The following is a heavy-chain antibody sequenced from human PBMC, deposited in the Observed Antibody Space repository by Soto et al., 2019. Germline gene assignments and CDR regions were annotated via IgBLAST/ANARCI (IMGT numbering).Heavy chain of an antibody. V-gene: IGHV3-30-3*01. Sequence: PGGSLRLSCAASGFTFSSYAMHWVRQAPGKGLEWVAVISYDGSNKYYADSVKGRFTISRDNSKNTLYLQMNSLRAEDTAVYYCASTPVSPYYDILTGYYIIGHLDYWGQGTLVTVSS. CDR3: ASTPVSPYYDILTGYYIIGHLDY. D-gene: IGHD3-9*01. J-gene: IGHJ4*02. CDR2: ISYDGSNK. CDR1: GFTFSSYA.